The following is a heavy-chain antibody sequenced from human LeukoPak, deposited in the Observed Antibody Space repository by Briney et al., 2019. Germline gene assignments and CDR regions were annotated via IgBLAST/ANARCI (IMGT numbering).Heavy chain of an antibody. CDR1: GVSISSSY. D-gene: IGHD3-22*01. J-gene: IGHJ5*02. CDR2: IYYSGST. V-gene: IGHV4-59*08. Sequence: KTSETLSLTCTVSGVSISSSYWSWIRQPPGKGLEWIGYIYYSGSTNYNPSLKSRVTISVDTSKNQFSLKLSSVTAADTAVYYCARLKTYYYDSSGYYLANWFDPWGQGTLVTVSS. CDR3: ARLKTYYYDSSGYYLANWFDP.